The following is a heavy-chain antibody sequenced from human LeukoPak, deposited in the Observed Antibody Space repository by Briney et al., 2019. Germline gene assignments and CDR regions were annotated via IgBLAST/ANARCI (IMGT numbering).Heavy chain of an antibody. Sequence: PSETLSLTCAVYGGSFRGYYWSWIRQPPGKGLEWIGEINHSGSTTYNPSLKSRVTISVDTSKNQFSLKLNSVTAADTAVYYCARDLPYDYVWGSYRPRFPFDYWGQGTLVTVSS. CDR3: ARDLPYDYVWGSYRPRFPFDY. J-gene: IGHJ4*02. CDR2: INHSGST. V-gene: IGHV4-34*01. CDR1: GGSFRGYY. D-gene: IGHD3-16*02.